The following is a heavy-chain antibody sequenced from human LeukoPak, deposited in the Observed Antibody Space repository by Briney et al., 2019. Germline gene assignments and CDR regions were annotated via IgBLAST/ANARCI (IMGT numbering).Heavy chain of an antibody. J-gene: IGHJ3*02. Sequence: VASVKVSCKASGYTFTGYYMHWVRQAPGQGLEWMGWINPNSGGTNYAQKFQGRVTMTRDTSISTAYVELSRLRSDDTAVYYCARERSAVPAAIDAFDIWGQGTMVTVSS. CDR1: GYTFTGYY. CDR3: ARERSAVPAAIDAFDI. V-gene: IGHV1-2*02. CDR2: INPNSGGT. D-gene: IGHD2-2*02.